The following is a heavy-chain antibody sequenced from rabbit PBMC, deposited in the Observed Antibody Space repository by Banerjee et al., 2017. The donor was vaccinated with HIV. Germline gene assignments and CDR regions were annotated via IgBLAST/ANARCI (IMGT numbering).Heavy chain of an antibody. V-gene: IGHV1S45*01. D-gene: IGHD1-1*01. J-gene: IGHJ4*01. Sequence: QEQLKESGGGLVQPGGSLKLSCKASGFDFSSYYMSWVRQAPGKGLEWIACIYTGSSGSTYYASWAKGRFTISKASSTTVTLQMTSLTAADTATYFCARSHDYYDHYFDLWGPGTLVTVS. CDR1: GFDFSSYYM. CDR2: IYTGSSGST. CDR3: ARSHDYYDHYFDL.